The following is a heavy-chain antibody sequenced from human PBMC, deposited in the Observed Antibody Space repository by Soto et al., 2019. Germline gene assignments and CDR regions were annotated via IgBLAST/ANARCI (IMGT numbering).Heavy chain of an antibody. Sequence: GESLKISCKGSGYNFANYWIGWVRQMPGKGLEWMGIIYPGDSETTYSPSFEGQVSISADKSISTAYLQWSSLKASDTAMYYCARQGSYCSSTSCYRWVDPKDHGMDVWGQGTAVTVSS. CDR3: ARQGSYCSSTSCYRWVDPKDHGMDV. J-gene: IGHJ6*02. V-gene: IGHV5-51*01. D-gene: IGHD2-2*02. CDR1: GYNFANYW. CDR2: IYPGDSET.